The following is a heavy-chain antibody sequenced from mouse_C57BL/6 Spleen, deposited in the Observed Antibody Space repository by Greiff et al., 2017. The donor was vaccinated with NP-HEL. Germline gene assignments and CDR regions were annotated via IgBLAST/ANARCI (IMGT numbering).Heavy chain of an antibody. CDR2: IYPGSGNT. D-gene: IGHD4-1*01. Sequence: QVQLKQSGPELVKPGASVKISCKASGYSFTSYYIHWVKQRPGQGLEWIGWIYPGSGNTKYNEKFKGKATLTADTSSSTAYMQLSSLTSEDSAVYYCARWSLGREDFDVWGTGTTVTVSS. CDR3: ARWSLGREDFDV. CDR1: GYSFTSYY. J-gene: IGHJ1*03. V-gene: IGHV1-66*01.